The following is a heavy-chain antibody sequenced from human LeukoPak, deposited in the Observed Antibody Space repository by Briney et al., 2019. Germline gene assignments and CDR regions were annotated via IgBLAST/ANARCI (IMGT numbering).Heavy chain of an antibody. CDR1: GGSISPYY. V-gene: IGHV4-59*01. D-gene: IGHD3-10*01. CDR3: ARAYYYGSGTFDI. Sequence: SETLSITCTVSGGSISPYYWSWIRQPPGKGLEWIGYIYYTGSTYYNPSLKSRVTISVDTSKNQFSLKLSSVTAADTAVYYCARAYYYGSGTFDIWGHGTMVTVSS. J-gene: IGHJ3*02. CDR2: IYYTGST.